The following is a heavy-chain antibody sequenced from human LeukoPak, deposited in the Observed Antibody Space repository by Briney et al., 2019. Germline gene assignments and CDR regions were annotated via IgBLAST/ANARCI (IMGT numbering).Heavy chain of an antibody. J-gene: IGHJ4*02. D-gene: IGHD3-3*01. CDR2: ISSSSSYI. CDR3: AKWDSSGFWSGYTYYFDY. V-gene: IGHV3-21*01. CDR1: GFTFDDYA. Sequence: PGGSLRLSCAASGFTFDDYAMHWVRQAPGKGLEWVSSISSSSSYIYYADSVKGRFTISRDNAKNSLYLQMNSLRAEDTAVYYCAKWDSSGFWSGYTYYFDYWGQGTLVTVSS.